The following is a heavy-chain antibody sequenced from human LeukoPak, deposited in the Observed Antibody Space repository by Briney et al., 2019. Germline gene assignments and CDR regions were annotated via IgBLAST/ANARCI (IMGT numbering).Heavy chain of an antibody. CDR1: GYTFSTYW. CDR2: NYPGGCDN. CDR3: ATRINSGNYYDY. V-gene: IGHV5-51*01. D-gene: IGHD1-26*01. J-gene: IGHJ4*02. Sequence: GESLEISWNGSGYTFSTYWIGWVRRIPGKGVEWMGINYPGGCDNRDSTSFQGQVTISANKSISTAYLQWSSLKASDTAIYYCATRINSGNYYDYWGQGTLVTVSS.